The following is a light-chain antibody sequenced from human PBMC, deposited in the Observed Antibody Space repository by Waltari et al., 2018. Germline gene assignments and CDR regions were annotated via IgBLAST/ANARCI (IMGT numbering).Light chain of an antibody. J-gene: IGKJ1*01. CDR3: QQYTWPSWT. CDR2: GAS. V-gene: IGKV3-15*01. Sequence: EIVMTQSPATLSVSTGERATLSCMASQSINSNLAWYQQKPGQAPRLLIYGASTRATDIPVRFSGSGSGTECTLTISRLQSEDFAVYYCQQYTWPSWTFGQGTKVEIK. CDR1: QSINSN.